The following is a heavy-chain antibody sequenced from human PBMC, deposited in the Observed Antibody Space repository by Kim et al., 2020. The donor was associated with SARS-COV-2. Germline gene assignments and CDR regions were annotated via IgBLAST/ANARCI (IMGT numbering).Heavy chain of an antibody. J-gene: IGHJ6*02. V-gene: IGHV3-21*01. Sequence: GGSLRLSCAASGFTFSSYSMNWVRQAPGKGLEWVSSISSSSSYIYYADSVKGRFTISRDNAKNSLYLQMNSLRAEDTAVYYCARDDASGWYGGYYYYGMDVWGQGTTVTVSS. CDR2: ISSSSSYI. D-gene: IGHD6-19*01. CDR1: GFTFSSYS. CDR3: ARDDASGWYGGYYYYGMDV.